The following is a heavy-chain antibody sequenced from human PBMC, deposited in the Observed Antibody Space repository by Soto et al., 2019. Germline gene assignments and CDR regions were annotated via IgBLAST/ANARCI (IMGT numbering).Heavy chain of an antibody. CDR3: ASTHYDILTGPYYFDY. D-gene: IGHD3-9*01. J-gene: IGHJ4*02. CDR2: IYYSGST. CDR1: GGPISSSSYY. V-gene: IGHV4-39*01. Sequence: PSETLSLTCTVSGGPISSSSYYWGWIRQPPGKGLEWIGSIYYSGSTYYNPSLKSRVTISVDTSKNQFSLKLSSVTAADTAVYYCASTHYDILTGPYYFDYWGQGTLVTVSS.